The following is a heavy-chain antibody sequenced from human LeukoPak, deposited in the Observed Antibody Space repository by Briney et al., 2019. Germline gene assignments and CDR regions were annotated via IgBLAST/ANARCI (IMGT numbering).Heavy chain of an antibody. CDR3: ATAVGATYYYYYGMDV. CDR1: GYTLTELS. CDR2: FDPEDGET. Sequence: ASAKVSCKVSGYTLTELSMHWVRQAPGKGLEWMGGFDPEDGETIYAQKFQGRVTMTEDTSTDTAYMELSSLRSEDTAVYYCATAVGATYYYYYGMDVWGQGTTVTVSS. V-gene: IGHV1-24*01. D-gene: IGHD1-26*01. J-gene: IGHJ6*02.